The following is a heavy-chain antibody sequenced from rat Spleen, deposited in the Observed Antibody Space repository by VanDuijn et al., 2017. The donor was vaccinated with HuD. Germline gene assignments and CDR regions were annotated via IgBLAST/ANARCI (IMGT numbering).Heavy chain of an antibody. J-gene: IGHJ2*01. CDR1: GFTFSDYG. V-gene: IGHV5S13*01. CDR2: ISTGGTNT. D-gene: IGHD1-9*01. CDR3: VRHGYTRYYFDY. Sequence: EVQLVESGGGLVQPGRSLKLSCAASGFTFSDYGVAWVRQAPTKGLEWIASISTGGTNTYYRGSVKGRFTISRDDAKNTQYLQMDSLRSEDTASYYCVRHGYTRYYFDYWGQGVMVTVSS.